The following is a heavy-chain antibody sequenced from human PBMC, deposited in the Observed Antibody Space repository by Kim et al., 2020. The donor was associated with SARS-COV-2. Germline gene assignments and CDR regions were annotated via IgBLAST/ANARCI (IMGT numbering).Heavy chain of an antibody. CDR2: LYYSGST. CDR1: GGSVTSRSYF. Sequence: SETLSLTCTVSGGSVTSRSYFWGWIRQPPGKGLEWIGSLYYSGSTYYNPSLKSRVTISLDTSKNQFSLRLSSVTAADTAVYYCARLFGSGSYSPLYGMDVWGQGTTVTVSS. D-gene: IGHD6-25*01. CDR3: ARLFGSGSYSPLYGMDV. V-gene: IGHV4-39*01. J-gene: IGHJ6*02.